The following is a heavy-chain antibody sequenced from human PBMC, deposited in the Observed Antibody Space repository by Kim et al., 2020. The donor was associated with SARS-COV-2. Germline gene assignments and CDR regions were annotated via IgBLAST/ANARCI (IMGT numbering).Heavy chain of an antibody. D-gene: IGHD5-18*01. V-gene: IGHV5-51*01. CDR1: GYSFTSYW. CDR2: LYPGDSYT. Sequence: GESLKISCKGSGYSFTSYWIGWVRQMPGKGLEWMCILYPGDSYTIHSPPFQGPVTLPPVKSISTAYLQWSSLKAPDPALYYCARLAPDDTALVTYWGQGT. CDR3: ARLAPDDTALVTY. J-gene: IGHJ4*02.